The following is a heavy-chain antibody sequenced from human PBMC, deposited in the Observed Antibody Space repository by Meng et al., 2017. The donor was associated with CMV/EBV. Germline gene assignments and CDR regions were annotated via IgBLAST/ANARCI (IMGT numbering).Heavy chain of an antibody. J-gene: IGHJ4*02. V-gene: IGHV1-69*05. CDR1: GGTFSSYA. CDR2: IIPIFGTA. Sequence: SVKVSCKASGGTFSSYAISWVRQAPGQGLEWMGGIIPIFGTANYAQKFQGRVTITTDESTSTAYMELSSLRSEDTAVYYCARVGYSSSPQWLTSNDQYYFDCWGQGTLVTVSS. CDR3: ARVGYSSSPQWLTSNDQYYFDC. D-gene: IGHD6-13*01.